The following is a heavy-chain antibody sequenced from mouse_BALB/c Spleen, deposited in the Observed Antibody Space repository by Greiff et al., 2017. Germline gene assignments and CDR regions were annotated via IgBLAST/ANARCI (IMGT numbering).Heavy chain of an antibody. D-gene: IGHD1-2*01. Sequence: VQLKQSGGGLVQPGGSLRLSCATSGFTFTDYYMSWVRQPPGKALEWLGFIRNKANGYTTEYSASVKGRFTISRDNSQSILYLQMNTLRAEDSATYYCARELRLPGFAYWGQGTLVTVSA. CDR3: ARELRLPGFAY. CDR2: IRNKANGYTT. J-gene: IGHJ3*01. CDR1: GFTFTDYY. V-gene: IGHV7-3*02.